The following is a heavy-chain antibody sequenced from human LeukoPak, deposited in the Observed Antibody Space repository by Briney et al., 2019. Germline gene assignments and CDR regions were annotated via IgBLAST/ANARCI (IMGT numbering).Heavy chain of an antibody. CDR2: IFHTGSA. V-gene: IGHV4-38-2*02. CDR1: GYSISSGHF. J-gene: IGHJ5*02. D-gene: IGHD3-3*01. Sequence: PSQTLPLTCAVSGYSISSGHFWGWIRQPPGKGLEWIRTIFHTGSAYYNSSLTGRVTISVDTSKNQFSLKLNSMTAADTAFYYCARDLGLTISANWFDPWGQGILVTVSS. CDR3: ARDLGLTISANWFDP.